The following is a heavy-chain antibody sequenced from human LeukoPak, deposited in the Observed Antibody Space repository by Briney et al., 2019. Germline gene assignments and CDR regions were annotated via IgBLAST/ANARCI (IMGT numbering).Heavy chain of an antibody. CDR3: ARVRVTPYISIDS. J-gene: IGHJ4*02. D-gene: IGHD4-23*01. V-gene: IGHV4-4*02. CDR1: GGSISSGTW. CDR2: IYHSGST. Sequence: PSGTLSLTCAVSGGSISSGTWWSWVRQPPGKGLEWIGEIYHSGSTNNNPSLKGRVTISVDKSKNQFSLKLNSVTAADTAVYYCARVRVTPYISIDSWGQGTLVTVSS.